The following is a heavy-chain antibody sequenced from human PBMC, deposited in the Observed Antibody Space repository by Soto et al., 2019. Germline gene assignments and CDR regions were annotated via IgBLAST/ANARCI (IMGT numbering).Heavy chain of an antibody. CDR2: ISAYNGNT. D-gene: IGHD3-22*01. Sequence: ASVKVSCKASGYTFTSYGISWVRQAPGQGLEWMGWISAYNGNTNYAQKLQGRVTMTTDTSTSTAYMELRSLRSDDTAVYYCARDLQPYYDISGLDYWGQGTLVTVSS. J-gene: IGHJ4*02. CDR3: ARDLQPYYDISGLDY. CDR1: GYTFTSYG. V-gene: IGHV1-18*04.